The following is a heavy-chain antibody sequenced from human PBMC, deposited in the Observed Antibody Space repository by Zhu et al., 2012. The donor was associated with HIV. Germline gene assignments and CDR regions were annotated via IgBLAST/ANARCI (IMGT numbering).Heavy chain of an antibody. D-gene: IGHD6-19*01. J-gene: IGHJ4*01. CDR1: GGSVSSINYY. CDR2: NYYSGTS. CDR3: ARPSPPTAVTEYYFDS. Sequence: QVQLQESGPGLVKPSETLSLTCSVTGGSVSSINYYWGWIRQPPGKGLEFIGYNYYSGTSVYNPSVNSRVTISVDTSKNQFSLRLTSVTAADTAVYYCARPSPPTAVTEYYFDSWGQGPSSPSP. V-gene: IGHV4-61*01.